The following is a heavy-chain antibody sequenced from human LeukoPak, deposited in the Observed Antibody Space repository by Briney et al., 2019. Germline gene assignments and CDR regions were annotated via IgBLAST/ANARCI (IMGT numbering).Heavy chain of an antibody. D-gene: IGHD1-1*01. Sequence: PSETLSLTCTVSGDSISSSTYYWDWIRQPPGKGLEWIGYILYSGSTYYNPSLESRVTISVDTSKNQFSLRLSSVTAADTAVYYCARDGIFDCWGQGTLVTVSS. CDR3: ARDGIFDC. CDR1: GDSISSSTYY. V-gene: IGHV4-30-4*08. J-gene: IGHJ4*02. CDR2: ILYSGST.